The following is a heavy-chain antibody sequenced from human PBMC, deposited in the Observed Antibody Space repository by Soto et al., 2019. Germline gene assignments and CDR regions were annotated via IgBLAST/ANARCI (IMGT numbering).Heavy chain of an antibody. CDR3: AREEKQLSRYGGDFDY. V-gene: IGHV4-61*01. D-gene: IGHD3-16*01. J-gene: IGHJ4*02. Sequence: SETLSLTCSVSDGSVNSGNYYWSWIRQPPGKGLEWIGHIYYIGSTDYNPSLKSRVTISVDTSKNQFSLKVTSVTAADTAVYFCAREEKQLSRYGGDFDYWGQGILVTVSS. CDR1: DGSVNSGNYY. CDR2: IYYIGST.